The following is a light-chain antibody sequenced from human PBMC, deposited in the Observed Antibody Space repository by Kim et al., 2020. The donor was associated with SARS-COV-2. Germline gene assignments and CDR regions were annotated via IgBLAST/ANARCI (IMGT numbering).Light chain of an antibody. Sequence: GQSITISCTGSSSDVGTYNLVSWYQQHPGKAPKLIIYEGSKRPSGVSARFSGSKSGNTASLTISELQAEDEADYYCCSYAGSSTWVFGGGTQLTVL. J-gene: IGLJ3*02. CDR3: CSYAGSSTWV. CDR1: SSDVGTYNL. CDR2: EGS. V-gene: IGLV2-23*01.